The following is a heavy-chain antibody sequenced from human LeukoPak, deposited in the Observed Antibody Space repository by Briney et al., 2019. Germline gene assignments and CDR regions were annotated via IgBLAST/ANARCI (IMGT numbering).Heavy chain of an antibody. D-gene: IGHD1-1*01. CDR2: IRGNGDRA. Sequence: GGSLRLSCSASGFTFTTNAMTWVRQAPGKGLEWVSTIRGNGDRAHYADSVTGRFTISRDNSKNTLYLQMNSLRGEDSAIYYCAKGQELDDGVFDSWGQGTLVTVSS. CDR3: AKGQELDDGVFDS. CDR1: GFTFTTNA. V-gene: IGHV3-23*01. J-gene: IGHJ4*02.